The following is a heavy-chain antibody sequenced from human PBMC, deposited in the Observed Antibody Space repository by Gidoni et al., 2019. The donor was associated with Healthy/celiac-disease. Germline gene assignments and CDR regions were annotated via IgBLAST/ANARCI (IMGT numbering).Heavy chain of an antibody. CDR3: ARGNTKYSSSWYTEGYYFDY. Sequence: ASGGTFSSYAISWVRQAPGQGLEWMGRIIPILGIANYAQKFQGRVTITADKSTSTAYMELSSLRSEDTAVYYCARGNTKYSSSWYTEGYYFDYWGQGTLVTVSS. D-gene: IGHD6-13*01. J-gene: IGHJ4*02. CDR1: GGTFSSYA. CDR2: IIPILGIA. V-gene: IGHV1-69*04.